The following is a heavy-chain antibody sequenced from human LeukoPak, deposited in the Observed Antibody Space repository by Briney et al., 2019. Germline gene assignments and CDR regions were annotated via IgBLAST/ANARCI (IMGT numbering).Heavy chain of an antibody. D-gene: IGHD3-3*01. CDR1: GFTFSDYW. CDR3: TRGAPDF. Sequence: GGSLRLSCAASGFTFSDYWMQWVRQAPGKGLEWVANINQDGSAKYYVASVKGRFTISKDIAKNSLYLQMNSLRVDDTAVYYCTRGAPDFWGQGTLVTVSS. J-gene: IGHJ4*02. CDR2: INQDGSAK. V-gene: IGHV3-7*01.